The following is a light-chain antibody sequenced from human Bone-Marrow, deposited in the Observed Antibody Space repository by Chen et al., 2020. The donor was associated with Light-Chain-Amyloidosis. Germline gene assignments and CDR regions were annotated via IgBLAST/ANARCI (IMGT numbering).Light chain of an antibody. V-gene: IGLV2-14*01. J-gene: IGLJ1*01. CDR3: TSYSSSSYSGTTTLV. CDR1: RGDVGGYNY. Sequence: QSVLTQTASVSGSPGQSITISCTGTRGDVGGYNYVSWYQQYPGKAPKLLIYDVSNRPSGVSDRFSGSKSGITASLTISGLQSEDEADYYCTSYSSSSYSGTTTLVFGPGTKVTVL. CDR2: DVS.